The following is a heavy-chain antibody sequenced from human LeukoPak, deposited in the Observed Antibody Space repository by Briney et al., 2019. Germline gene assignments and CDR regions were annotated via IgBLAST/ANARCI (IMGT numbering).Heavy chain of an antibody. CDR3: ARSPRYCSGGSCYSEDAFDI. D-gene: IGHD2-15*01. CDR1: GGSLSGYY. CDR2: INHSGST. Sequence: SETLSLTCAVYGGSLSGYYWSWIRQPPGKGLEWIGEINHSGSTNYNPSLKSRVTISVDRSKNQFSLKLSSVTAADTAVYYCARSPRYCSGGSCYSEDAFDIWGQGTMVTVSS. V-gene: IGHV4-34*01. J-gene: IGHJ3*02.